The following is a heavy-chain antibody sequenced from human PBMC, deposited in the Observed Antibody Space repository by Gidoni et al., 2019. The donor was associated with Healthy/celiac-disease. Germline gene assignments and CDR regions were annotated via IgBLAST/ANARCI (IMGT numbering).Heavy chain of an antibody. Sequence: QVQLVQSGAEVKKPGSSVKVSCKASGGTFSSYAISWVRQAPGQGLEWMGGIIPIFGTANYAQKFQGRVTITADESTSTAYMELSSLRSEDTAVYYCARDLYYDSSGKVPAFDIWGQGTMVTVSS. J-gene: IGHJ3*02. V-gene: IGHV1-69*01. CDR1: GGTFSSYA. CDR2: IIPIFGTA. D-gene: IGHD3-22*01. CDR3: ARDLYYDSSGKVPAFDI.